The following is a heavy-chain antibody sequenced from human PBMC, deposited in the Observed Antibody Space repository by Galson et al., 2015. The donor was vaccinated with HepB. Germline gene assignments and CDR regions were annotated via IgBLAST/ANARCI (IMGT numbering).Heavy chain of an antibody. D-gene: IGHD2-15*01. J-gene: IGHJ4*02. V-gene: IGHV1-46*01. Sequence: SVKVSCKASGYTSTNYHIHWVRQAPGQGLEWMGIINPNDGATSYPQKFQGRVTMTRDTSTSTVYMDLSSLRSEDTAVYYCARDLVATYYFDYWGQATLVTVSS. CDR3: ARDLVATYYFDY. CDR1: GYTSTNYH. CDR2: INPNDGAT.